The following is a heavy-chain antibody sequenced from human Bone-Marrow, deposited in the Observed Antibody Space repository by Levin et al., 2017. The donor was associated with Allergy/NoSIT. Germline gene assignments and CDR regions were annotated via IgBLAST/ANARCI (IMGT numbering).Heavy chain of an antibody. CDR2: VSSSGTNM. J-gene: IGHJ4*02. D-gene: IGHD3-16*01. V-gene: IGHV3-11*01. CDR1: GFRINDAY. CDR3: ARDWGTYLFYFDF. Sequence: PGESLKISCVASGFRINDAYMTWIRQAPGKGLEWIAYVSSSGTNMLYADSVKGRFTVSRDNAKNSVYLEMKSLRVDDTAVYYCARDWGTYLFYFDFWGQGTLVTVSS.